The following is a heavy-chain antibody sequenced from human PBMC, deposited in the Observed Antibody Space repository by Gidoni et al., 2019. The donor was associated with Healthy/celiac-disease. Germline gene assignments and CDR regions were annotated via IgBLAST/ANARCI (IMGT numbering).Heavy chain of an antibody. V-gene: IGHV3-64D*06. Sequence: EVQLVESGGGLVQPGGSLRLSCSASGFTFSSYAMHWVRQAPGKGLEYVSAISSNGGSTYYADSVKGRFTISRDSSKNTLYLQMSSLRAEDTAVYYCVKDLGWGSVMVLDYWGQGTLVTVSS. CDR1: GFTFSSYA. CDR3: VKDLGWGSVMVLDY. CDR2: ISSNGGST. D-gene: IGHD3-10*01. J-gene: IGHJ4*02.